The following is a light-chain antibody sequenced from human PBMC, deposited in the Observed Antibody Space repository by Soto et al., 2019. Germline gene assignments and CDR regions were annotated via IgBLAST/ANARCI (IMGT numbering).Light chain of an antibody. CDR1: SSNVGGYDY. Sequence: QSALTQPRSVSGSPGQSVTISCTGTSSNVGGYDYVSWYQQHPGKAPKFIIYDVSKRPSGVPDRFSGSKSGNSASLTISGLHAEDEADYYCCSYAGSYSWVFGGGHQLNVL. V-gene: IGLV2-11*01. CDR3: CSYAGSYSWV. J-gene: IGLJ7*01. CDR2: DVS.